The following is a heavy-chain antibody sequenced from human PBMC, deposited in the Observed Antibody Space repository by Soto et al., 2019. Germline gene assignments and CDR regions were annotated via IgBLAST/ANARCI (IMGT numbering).Heavy chain of an antibody. D-gene: IGHD2-21*02. V-gene: IGHV4-34*01. CDR2: INHSGST. Sequence: PSETLSLTYAVYGGSFSGYYWSWIRQPPGKGLEWIGEINHSGSTNYNPSLKSRVTISVDTSKNQFSLKLSSVTAADTAVYYCASSVYCGGDCPDYWGQGTLVTVS. CDR3: ASSVYCGGDCPDY. J-gene: IGHJ4*02. CDR1: GGSFSGYY.